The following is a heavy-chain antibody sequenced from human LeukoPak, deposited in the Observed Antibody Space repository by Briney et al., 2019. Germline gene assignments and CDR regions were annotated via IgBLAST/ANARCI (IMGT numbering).Heavy chain of an antibody. CDR3: ARDRSYDILTGYPDNDAFDV. V-gene: IGHV1-18*01. J-gene: IGHJ3*01. CDR2: ISAYNGNT. CDR1: GYTFTSYG. D-gene: IGHD3-9*01. Sequence: ASVKVSCKASGYTFTSYGINWVRQAPGQGLEWMGWISAYNGNTNYAQKLQGRVTMTTDTSTSTAYMELRSLRSDDTAVYYCARDRSYDILTGYPDNDAFDVWGQATMVTVSS.